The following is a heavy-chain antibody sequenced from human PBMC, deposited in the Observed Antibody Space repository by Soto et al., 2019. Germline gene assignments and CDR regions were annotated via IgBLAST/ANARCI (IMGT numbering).Heavy chain of an antibody. V-gene: IGHV2-70*01. J-gene: IGHJ4*02. CDR1: GFSLSTSGMC. D-gene: IGHD6-19*01. CDR3: ARVPHSGYSSGWSFFDY. Sequence: SGPTLVNPTQTLTLTCTFSGFSLSTSGMCVSWIRQPPGKALEWLALIDWDDDKYYSTSLKTRLTISKDTSKNQVVLTMTNMDPVDTATYYCARVPHSGYSSGWSFFDYWGQGTLVTVSS. CDR2: IDWDDDK.